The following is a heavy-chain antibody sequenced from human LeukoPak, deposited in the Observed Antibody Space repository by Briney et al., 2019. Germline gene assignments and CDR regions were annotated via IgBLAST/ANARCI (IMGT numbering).Heavy chain of an antibody. V-gene: IGHV4-59*01. D-gene: IGHD6-19*01. CDR2: IYYSGST. J-gene: IGHJ6*02. Sequence: SETLSLTCTVSGGSISSYYWSWVRQPPGKGLEWIGYIYYSGSTNFNPSLKSRVTISVDTSKNQFSLKLSSVTAADTAVYYCARGAPYSSGWYVGVSYYYYGMDVWGQGTTVTVSS. CDR1: GGSISSYY. CDR3: ARGAPYSSGWYVGVSYYYYGMDV.